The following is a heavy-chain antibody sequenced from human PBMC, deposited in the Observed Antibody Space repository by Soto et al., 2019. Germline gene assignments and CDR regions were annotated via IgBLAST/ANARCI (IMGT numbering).Heavy chain of an antibody. D-gene: IGHD3-10*01. CDR3: ARGIWFGELLSHYYYMDV. J-gene: IGHJ6*03. V-gene: IGHV4-59*01. CDR2: IYYSGST. Sequence: TLSLTCTVSGGSISSYYWSWIRQPPGKGLEWIGYIYYSGSTNYNPSLKSRVTISVDTSKNQFSLKLSSVTAADTAVYYCARGIWFGELLSHYYYMDVWGKGTTVTVSS. CDR1: GGSISSYY.